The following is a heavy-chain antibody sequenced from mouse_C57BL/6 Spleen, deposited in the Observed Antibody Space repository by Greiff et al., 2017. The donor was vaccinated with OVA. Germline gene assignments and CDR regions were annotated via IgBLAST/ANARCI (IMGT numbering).Heavy chain of an antibody. J-gene: IGHJ1*03. V-gene: IGHV1-72*01. CDR3: ARRPTVDPTGYFDV. CDR2: IDPNRGGT. D-gene: IGHD1-1*01. Sequence: QVQLQQPGAELVKPGASVKLSCKASGYTFTSYWMHWVKQRPGRGLEWIGRIDPNRGGTKYNEKFKSKATLTVDKPSSTAYMQLSSLTSEDAAVYYCARRPTVDPTGYFDVWGTGTTVTVSS. CDR1: GYTFTSYW.